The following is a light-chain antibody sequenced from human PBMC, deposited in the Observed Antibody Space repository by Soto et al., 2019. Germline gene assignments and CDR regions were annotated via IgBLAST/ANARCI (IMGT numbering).Light chain of an antibody. J-gene: IGKJ2*03. V-gene: IGKV1-39*01. Sequence: DIQMTQSPSSLSASVGDRVTITCRASQNIRVYLNWYQQKPGKAPKPLIYATSTLLSGVPSRFSGSGSGTDFTLTITSLQPEDFATYYCQQIFRTRYSFGQGTKVDIK. CDR1: QNIRVY. CDR3: QQIFRTRYS. CDR2: ATS.